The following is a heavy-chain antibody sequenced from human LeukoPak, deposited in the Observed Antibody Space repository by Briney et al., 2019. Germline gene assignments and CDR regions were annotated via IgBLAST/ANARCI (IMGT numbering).Heavy chain of an antibody. Sequence: SQTLSLTCAISGDSVSSDKAAWNWIRQSPSRGLEWLGRTYYRSKWYNDYATSLKSRIIINVDTSKNQFSLQLKSVTPEDTAIYYCASGSPPDIWGRGTLVTAS. CDR3: ASGSPPDI. V-gene: IGHV6-1*01. CDR2: TYYRSKWYN. CDR1: GDSVSSDKAA. D-gene: IGHD5-12*01. J-gene: IGHJ3*02.